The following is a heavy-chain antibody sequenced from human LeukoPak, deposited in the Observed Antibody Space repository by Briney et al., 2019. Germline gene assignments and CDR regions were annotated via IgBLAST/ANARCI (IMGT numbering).Heavy chain of an antibody. Sequence: GGSLRLSCAASGLTFDDYAMHWVRQAPGKGLEWVSGISWNSGSIGYADSVKGRFTISRGNAKNSLYLQMNSLRAEDTALYYCAKDIFRAYSGYDWVYWGQGTLVTVSS. J-gene: IGHJ4*02. CDR3: AKDIFRAYSGYDWVY. V-gene: IGHV3-9*01. CDR1: GLTFDDYA. D-gene: IGHD5-12*01. CDR2: ISWNSGSI.